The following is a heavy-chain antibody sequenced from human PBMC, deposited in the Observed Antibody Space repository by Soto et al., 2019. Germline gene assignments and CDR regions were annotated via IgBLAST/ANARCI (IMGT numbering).Heavy chain of an antibody. CDR1: GYTFTSYA. V-gene: IGHV1-3*01. CDR3: AREGGDILTGYPHINWFDP. D-gene: IGHD3-9*01. CDR2: INAGNGNT. Sequence: GASVKVSCKASGYTFTSYAMHWVRQAPGQRLEWMGWINAGNGNTNYAQKFQGRVTITADESTSTAYMELSSLRSEDTAVYYCAREGGDILTGYPHINWFDPWGQGTLVTVSS. J-gene: IGHJ5*02.